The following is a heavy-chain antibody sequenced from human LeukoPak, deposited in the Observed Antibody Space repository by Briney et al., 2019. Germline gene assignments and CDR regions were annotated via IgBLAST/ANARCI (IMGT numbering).Heavy chain of an antibody. D-gene: IGHD3-3*01. Sequence: SETLSLTCAVYGGSFSGYYWSWIRQPPGKGLEWIGEINHSGSTNYNPSLKSRVTISVDTSKNQFSLKLSSVTAADTAVYYCARGLNYDFWSGYHYPYYYYYMDVWGKGITVTVSS. CDR1: GGSFSGYY. V-gene: IGHV4-34*01. CDR2: INHSGST. J-gene: IGHJ6*03. CDR3: ARGLNYDFWSGYHYPYYYYYMDV.